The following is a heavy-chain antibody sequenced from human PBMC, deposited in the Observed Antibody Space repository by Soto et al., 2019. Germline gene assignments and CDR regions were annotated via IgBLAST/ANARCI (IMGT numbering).Heavy chain of an antibody. V-gene: IGHV3-21*04. J-gene: IGHJ4*02. D-gene: IGHD3-10*01. Sequence: PGGSLRLSCTGSGFNFGGYTVIWVRQAPGKGLEWVSSISSSNTYIFYADTVKGRFLLSRDNAKNSVYLQINRLRTEDTALYYCASAMTMGWSPQGYWGQGTPVTVSS. CDR3: ASAMTMGWSPQGY. CDR1: GFNFGGYT. CDR2: ISSSNTYI.